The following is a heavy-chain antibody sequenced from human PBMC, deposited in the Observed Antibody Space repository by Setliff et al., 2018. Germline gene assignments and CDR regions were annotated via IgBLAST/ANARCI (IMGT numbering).Heavy chain of an antibody. Sequence: GGSLRLSCAASGITFGTYSVNWVRQAPGRGLEWISFISSDSRTIYYADSVKGRFTISRDNAKNSLYLQMNSLRAEDTAVYYCARDFGSHFVDFWGQGTLVTVSS. J-gene: IGHJ4*02. CDR1: GITFGTYS. V-gene: IGHV3-48*01. CDR3: ARDFGSHFVDF. CDR2: ISSDSRTI. D-gene: IGHD3-16*01.